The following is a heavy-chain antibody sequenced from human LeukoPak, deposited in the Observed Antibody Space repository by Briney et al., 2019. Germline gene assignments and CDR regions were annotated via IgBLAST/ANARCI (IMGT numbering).Heavy chain of an antibody. CDR1: GYTFTSYG. J-gene: IGHJ4*02. Sequence: ASVKVSCKASGYTFTSYGISWVRQARGQGLEWMGWISAYNGNTNYAQKLQGRVTMTTDTSTSTAYMELRSLRSDDTAVYYCASEARSGYYDYWGQGTLVTVSS. CDR3: ASEARSGYYDY. D-gene: IGHD3-22*01. CDR2: ISAYNGNT. V-gene: IGHV1-18*01.